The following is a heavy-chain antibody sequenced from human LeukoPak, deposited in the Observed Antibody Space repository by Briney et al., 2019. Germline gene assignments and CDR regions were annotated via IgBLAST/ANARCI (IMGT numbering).Heavy chain of an antibody. CDR1: GFTFSSSA. CDR2: ISNNGGYT. Sequence: PGGSLRLSCAASGFTFSSSAMSWVRQAPGKGLEWVSAISNNGGYTYYADSVQGRFNISRDNSKSTLCLQMNSLRAEDTAVYYCAKQLGYCSDGSCYFPYWGQGTLVTVSS. D-gene: IGHD2-15*01. V-gene: IGHV3-23*01. J-gene: IGHJ4*02. CDR3: AKQLGYCSDGSCYFPY.